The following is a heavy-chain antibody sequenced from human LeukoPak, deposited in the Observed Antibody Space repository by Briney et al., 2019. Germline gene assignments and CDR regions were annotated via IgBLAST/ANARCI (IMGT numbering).Heavy chain of an antibody. J-gene: IGHJ4*02. D-gene: IGHD1-14*01. CDR3: ARDGDYDWNHRSGFDY. V-gene: IGHV3-7*01. CDR2: IKQDGNKK. Sequence: GGSLRLSCAASGFTFNSYWMAWVRQAPGKGLEWVANIKQDGNKKYYVDSVKGRFTISRDNAKNSLYLQMNSLRVEGTAVYYCARDGDYDWNHRSGFDYWGQGTLVTVSS. CDR1: GFTFNSYW.